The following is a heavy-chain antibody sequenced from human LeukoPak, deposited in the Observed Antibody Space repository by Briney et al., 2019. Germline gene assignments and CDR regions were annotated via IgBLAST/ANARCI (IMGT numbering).Heavy chain of an antibody. CDR3: ARILYRSGWHDHFDD. CDR2: INSDGFST. J-gene: IGHJ4*02. V-gene: IGHV3-74*01. D-gene: IGHD6-19*01. Sequence: PGGSLRLSCASSGFTFSSELMHWVRQAPGKGLVWVSRINSDGFSTSYADSVKGRFTISRDNAKNTLYLQMNSLRAEDTAVYYCARILYRSGWHDHFDDWGGGPVVTVSS. CDR1: GFTFSSEL.